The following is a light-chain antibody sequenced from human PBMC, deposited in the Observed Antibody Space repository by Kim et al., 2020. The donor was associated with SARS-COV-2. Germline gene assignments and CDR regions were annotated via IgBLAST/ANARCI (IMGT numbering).Light chain of an antibody. CDR2: HTS. CDR3: QQYEHFSS. CDR1: ESVGAW. Sequence: LSESVGDSVTNSCRASESVGAWLAWYQEKPGKAPKLLIYHTSNLESGVPLRFSGSGFETDFTLTITSLQPDDSATYYCQQYEHFSSFGQGTKLEI. V-gene: IGKV1-5*03. J-gene: IGKJ2*01.